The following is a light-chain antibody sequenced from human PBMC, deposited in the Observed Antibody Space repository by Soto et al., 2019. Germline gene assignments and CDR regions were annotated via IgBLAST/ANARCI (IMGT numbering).Light chain of an antibody. J-gene: IGKJ2*01. V-gene: IGKV1-5*03. CDR3: QQYNSYSYT. CDR1: QSISSW. CDR2: KAS. Sequence: DIQMTQSPSTLSESVGDRVTITCRASQSISSWLAWYQQKPGKAPKLLIYKASSLESRVPSRFSSSGSGTEFTLTNSSLQPDDFATYYCQQYNSYSYTFGQGTKLEIK.